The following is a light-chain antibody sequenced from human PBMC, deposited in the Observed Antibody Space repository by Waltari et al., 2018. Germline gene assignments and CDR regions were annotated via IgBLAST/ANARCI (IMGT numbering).Light chain of an antibody. V-gene: IGLV2-14*03. CDR1: SRDVGVDDS. J-gene: IGLJ2*01. CDR2: DVN. Sequence: QSALSQPASVSGSPGPSITIPCTGSSRDVGVDDSVSWYQDHPGQAPKVIIYDVNNRPSGVSDRFSGSKSGNTASLTISGLQAEDEANYYCCSQSSYNGVIFGGGTKLTVL. CDR3: CSQSSYNGVI.